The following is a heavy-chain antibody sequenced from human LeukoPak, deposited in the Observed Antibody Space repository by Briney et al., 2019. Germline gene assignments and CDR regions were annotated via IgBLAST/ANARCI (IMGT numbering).Heavy chain of an antibody. D-gene: IGHD6-13*01. CDR1: GFTFSSEA. V-gene: IGHV3-23*01. Sequence: GSLRLSCAVSGFTFSSEAMGWVRQLPGGGLEWVSTIIPAGGTTYYAESMKGRFTISRDNSKSTLYLQMNSLRVEDTAVYYCTKVRSGSSSWALRVFDYWGQGALVTVSS. CDR2: IIPAGGTT. CDR3: TKVRSGSSSWALRVFDY. J-gene: IGHJ4*02.